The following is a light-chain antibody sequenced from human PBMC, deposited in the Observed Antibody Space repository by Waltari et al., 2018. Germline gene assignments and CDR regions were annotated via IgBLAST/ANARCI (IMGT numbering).Light chain of an antibody. CDR3: QHYVRLPAT. Sequence: EIVLTQSPGTLSLSPGERATLSCRASQSVGRSLAWSQQIPGQAPRLLIYGASSRATGIPDRFSGSGSGTDFSLTISRLEPEDFAVYFCQHYVRLPATFGQGTKVAI. CDR1: QSVGRS. CDR2: GAS. V-gene: IGKV3-20*01. J-gene: IGKJ1*01.